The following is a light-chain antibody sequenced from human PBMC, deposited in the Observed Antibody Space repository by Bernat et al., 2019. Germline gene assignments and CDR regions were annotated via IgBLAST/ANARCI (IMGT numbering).Light chain of an antibody. Sequence: QSALTQPASVSGSPGQSITISCTGTSNDVGKYNLVSWYQQYPGKAPKVMIFEVNKRPSGVSIRLSGSKSGNTASLTISGLQAEDEADYHCCSYAGSSTLVFGGGTKLTVL. V-gene: IGLV2-23*02. CDR3: CSYAGSSTLV. CDR2: EVN. CDR1: SNDVGKYNL. J-gene: IGLJ3*02.